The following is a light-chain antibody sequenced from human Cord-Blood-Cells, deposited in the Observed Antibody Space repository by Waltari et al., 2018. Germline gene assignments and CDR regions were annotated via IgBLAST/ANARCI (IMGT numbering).Light chain of an antibody. CDR1: QSVSSY. J-gene: IGKJ1*01. CDR2: DAS. V-gene: IGKV3-11*01. Sequence: EIVLTQSPATLSLSPGERATLSCRASQSVSSYLAWYQQKPGQAHRLLIYDASNRANGIPARFSGSGSGTDFTLTISSLEPEDFAVYYCQQRSNWTFGQGTKVEIK. CDR3: QQRSNWT.